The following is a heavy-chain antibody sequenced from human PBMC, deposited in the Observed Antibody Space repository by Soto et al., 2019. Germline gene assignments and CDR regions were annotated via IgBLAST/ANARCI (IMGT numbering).Heavy chain of an antibody. Sequence: SETLSLTCTVSGGSISSSSYYWGWIRQPPGKGLEWIGSIYYSGSTYYNPSLKSRVTISVDTSKNQFSLKLSSVTAADTAVYYCARCTILTGYTEPHYYMDVWGKGTTVTVSS. CDR3: ARCTILTGYTEPHYYMDV. V-gene: IGHV4-39*07. CDR2: IYYSGST. CDR1: GGSISSSSYY. J-gene: IGHJ6*03. D-gene: IGHD3-9*01.